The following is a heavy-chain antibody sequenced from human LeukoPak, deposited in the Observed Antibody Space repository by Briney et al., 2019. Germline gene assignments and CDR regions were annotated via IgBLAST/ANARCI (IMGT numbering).Heavy chain of an antibody. CDR3: ARVSRRSITMVRGDHGTAYYGMDV. J-gene: IGHJ6*04. Sequence: GRSMRLASAPAGLTLGIYGIHWVRQAHDNWLGWVAAIWDDVSNKYYTDSVKGRFTISRDNSKTTLYLQMNRLRAEDTAVYYCARVSRRSITMVRGDHGTAYYGMDVWGKGTTVTVSS. CDR1: GLTLGIYG. V-gene: IGHV3-33*01. D-gene: IGHD3-10*01. CDR2: IWDDVSNK.